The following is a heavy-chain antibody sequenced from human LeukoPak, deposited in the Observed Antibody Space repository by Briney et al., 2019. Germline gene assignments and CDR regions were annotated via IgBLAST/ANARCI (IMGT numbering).Heavy chain of an antibody. CDR2: IYFSGST. J-gene: IGHJ6*03. Sequence: SETLSLTCTVSGDSISSSNYYWGWIRQPPGKGLEWIGTIYFSGSTYYNPSLKSRVTISVDTSKNQFSLKLSSVTAADTAVYYCARLSGAMKHSSGWYTSLDYYYYMDVWGKGTTVTVSS. CDR1: GDSISSSNYY. V-gene: IGHV4-39*07. CDR3: ARLSGAMKHSSGWYTSLDYYYYMDV. D-gene: IGHD6-19*01.